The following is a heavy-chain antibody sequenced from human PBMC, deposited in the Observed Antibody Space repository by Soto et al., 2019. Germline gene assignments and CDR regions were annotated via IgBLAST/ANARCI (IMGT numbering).Heavy chain of an antibody. D-gene: IGHD6-19*01. CDR3: AKGGRQWLVTSDFNY. J-gene: IGHJ4*02. Sequence: VQLVESGGGVVQPGRSLRLSCAASGFTFSDYAMHWVRQAPGKGLEWVAVVSHDGRNTHYADSVKGRFTISRDSSKNTVSLDMTRLRAEDTAVYYCAKGGRQWLVTSDFNYWGQGALVTVSS. CDR1: GFTFSDYA. V-gene: IGHV3-30*18. CDR2: VSHDGRNT.